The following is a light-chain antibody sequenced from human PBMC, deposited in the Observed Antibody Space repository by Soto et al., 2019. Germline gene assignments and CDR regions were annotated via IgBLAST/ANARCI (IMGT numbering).Light chain of an antibody. CDR1: QSLLHSNGYNY. J-gene: IGKJ4*01. V-gene: IGKV2-28*01. CDR2: LGS. CDR3: MQALQTPLT. Sequence: DRVMTQSPLSLPVTPGEPASISCRSSQSLLHSNGYNYLDWYLQKPGQSPQLLIYLGSNRASGVPDRFSGSGSGTDFTLKISRVEAEDVGVYYCMQALQTPLTFGGGTKVDTK.